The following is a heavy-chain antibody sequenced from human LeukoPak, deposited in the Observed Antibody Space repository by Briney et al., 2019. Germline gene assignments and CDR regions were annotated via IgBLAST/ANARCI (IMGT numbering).Heavy chain of an antibody. V-gene: IGHV1-69*05. CDR1: GGTLSSFA. Sequence: ASVKLSCKASGGTLSSFAISLVRQAPGQGLEWMGGIIPIFDSGDYAQKFQGRVTINTDESTSTAYMELSSLTSEDTAVYYCATYSSSPDYEHFYYYRDVWGEGTTVTVS. J-gene: IGHJ6*03. D-gene: IGHD6-6*01. CDR3: ATYSSSPDYEHFYYYRDV. CDR2: IIPIFDSG.